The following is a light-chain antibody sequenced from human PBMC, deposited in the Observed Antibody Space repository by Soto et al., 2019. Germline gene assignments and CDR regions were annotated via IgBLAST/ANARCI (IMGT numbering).Light chain of an antibody. J-gene: IGKJ1*01. CDR2: AAS. CDR1: QGISNY. Sequence: DIQMTQSPSSLSASVGDRVTITGRASQGISNYLAWYQQKTWKVPKLLIYAASTLQSGAPSRFSGRGSGTDFILTISSLQTEDGANYYCQKYNSAPRKFGQGPKVEIK. CDR3: QKYNSAPRK. V-gene: IGKV1-27*01.